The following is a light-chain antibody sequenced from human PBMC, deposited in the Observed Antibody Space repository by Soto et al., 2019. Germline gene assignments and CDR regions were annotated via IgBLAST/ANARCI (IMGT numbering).Light chain of an antibody. J-gene: IGKJ4*01. CDR1: QSVNTN. Sequence: EILMTQSPATLSFSPGQRFXLXXXXSQSVNTNLAWYQHKPGQAPRLLIYGASTRATGIPARFSGSGSGTEFTLTISSLQSEDFAVYYCQQYNNWPPLTFGGGTKVDIK. CDR3: QQYNNWPPLT. CDR2: GAS. V-gene: IGKV3-15*01.